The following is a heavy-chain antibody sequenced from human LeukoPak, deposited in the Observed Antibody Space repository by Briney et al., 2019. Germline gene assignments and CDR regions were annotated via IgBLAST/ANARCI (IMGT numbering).Heavy chain of an antibody. V-gene: IGHV1-69*13. J-gene: IGHJ5*02. CDR2: IIPISGTA. Sequence: SVKVSCKASGGTFSSYAISWVRQAPGQGLEWMGGIIPISGTANYAQKFQGRVTITADESTSTAYMELSSLRSEDTAVYYCAREPGVAAGYNWFDPWGQGTLVTVSS. D-gene: IGHD3-3*01. CDR3: AREPGVAAGYNWFDP. CDR1: GGTFSSYA.